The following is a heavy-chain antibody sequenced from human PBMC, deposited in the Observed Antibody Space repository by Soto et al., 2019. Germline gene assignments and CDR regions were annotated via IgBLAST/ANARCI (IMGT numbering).Heavy chain of an antibody. CDR2: ISDTGSSH. Sequence: GGSLRLSCVGSGFTFSSYGMHWVRQAPGKGLECVAVISDTGSSHYYAASVEGRFTISRENSKNTLSLHMDRLRVEDTAVYYCAKDRGGDCPDNSCYFGADYWGQGTPVTVS. CDR3: AKDRGGDCPDNSCYFGADY. D-gene: IGHD2-2*01. CDR1: GFTFSSYG. J-gene: IGHJ4*02. V-gene: IGHV3-30*18.